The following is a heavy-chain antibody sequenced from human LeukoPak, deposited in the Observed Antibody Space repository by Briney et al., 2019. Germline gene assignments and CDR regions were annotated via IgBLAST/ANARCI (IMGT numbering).Heavy chain of an antibody. CDR3: ARGKGYYYYMDV. J-gene: IGHJ6*03. CDR2: IYSGGST. CDR1: GFTVSSNY. Sequence: GGSLRLFCAASGFTVSSNYMSWVRQAPGKGLEWVSVIYSGGSTYYADSVKGRFTISRDNSKNTLYLQMNSLRAEDTAVYYCARGKGYYYYMDVWGKGTTVTVSS. V-gene: IGHV3-53*01. D-gene: IGHD3-10*01.